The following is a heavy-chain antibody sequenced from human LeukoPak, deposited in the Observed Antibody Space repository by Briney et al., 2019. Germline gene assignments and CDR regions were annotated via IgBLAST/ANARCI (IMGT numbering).Heavy chain of an antibody. CDR3: ARGSYGDLF. V-gene: IGHV3-30-3*01. D-gene: IGHD4-17*01. CDR2: ISYDESQK. Sequence: PGRSLRLSCAASGFTFSTYAVHWVRQAPGKGLECVAVISYDESQKYHADSVKGRFTISRDNSKNTLYLQMNSLRAEDTAVYYCARGSYGDLFWGQGTLVTVSS. J-gene: IGHJ4*02. CDR1: GFTFSTYA.